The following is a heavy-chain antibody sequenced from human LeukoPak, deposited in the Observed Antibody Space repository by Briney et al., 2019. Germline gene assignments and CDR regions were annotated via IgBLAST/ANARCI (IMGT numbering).Heavy chain of an antibody. CDR1: GLTFCSYW. V-gene: IGHV3-7*01. J-gene: IGHJ6*03. CDR3: SSGSHMDV. Sequence: RGSLRLSCAASGLTFCSYWTTWVRQAPEKGLEWVANTKEEGKEKHYVDSVKGGFTVATENTKNSPFIQKNRLRAEEAAIYYSSSGSHMDVWGKGTTVSVSS. CDR2: TKEEGKEK. D-gene: IGHD3-22*01.